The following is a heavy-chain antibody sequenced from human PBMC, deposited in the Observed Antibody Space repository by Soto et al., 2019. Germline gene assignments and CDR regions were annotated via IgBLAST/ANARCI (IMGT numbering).Heavy chain of an antibody. CDR1: GASISSSSYY. J-gene: IGHJ4*02. V-gene: IGHV4-39*01. CDR3: ARIYGGYYFDY. D-gene: IGHD4-17*01. Sequence: QLQLQESGPGLVKPSETLSLTCTVSGASISSSSYYWGWIRQPRGKGLEWIGTFYYSGSTYYNPSLKSRVTISVDTSKNQFSLKLSSVTAADTAVYYCARIYGGYYFDYWGQGTLVTVSS. CDR2: FYYSGST.